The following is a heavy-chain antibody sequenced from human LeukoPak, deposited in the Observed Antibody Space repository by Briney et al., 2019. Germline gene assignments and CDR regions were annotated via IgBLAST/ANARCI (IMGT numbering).Heavy chain of an antibody. D-gene: IGHD3-22*01. CDR2: IHYRGST. CDR3: ASVDSSLNWFDP. CDR1: GGSISNYY. J-gene: IGHJ5*02. Sequence: SETLSLTCTVPGGSISNYYWSWIRQPPGKGLEWIGYIHYRGSTNYNPSLRSRVTISVDTSKNQFSLKLSSVTAADTAVYYCASVDSSLNWFDPWGQGTLVTVSS. V-gene: IGHV4-59*01.